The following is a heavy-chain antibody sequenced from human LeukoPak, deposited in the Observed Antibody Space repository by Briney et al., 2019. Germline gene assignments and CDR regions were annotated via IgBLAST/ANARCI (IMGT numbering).Heavy chain of an antibody. V-gene: IGHV4-4*07. CDR1: GGSISSYY. D-gene: IGHD3-16*02. J-gene: IGHJ3*02. CDR3: ARDRSLYDYVWWSYRSPELDAFDI. Sequence: PSETLSLTCTVSGGSISSYYWSWIRQPAGKGLEWIGRIYTSGSTNYNPSLKSRVTMSVDTSKNQFSLKPSSVTAADTAVYYCARDRSLYDYVWWSYRSPELDAFDIWGQGTMVAVSS. CDR2: IYTSGST.